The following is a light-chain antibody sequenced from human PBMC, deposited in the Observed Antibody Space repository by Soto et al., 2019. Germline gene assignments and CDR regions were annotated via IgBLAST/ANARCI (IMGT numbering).Light chain of an antibody. CDR3: QAWDSSTAGVV. CDR2: QDS. V-gene: IGLV3-1*01. CDR1: KLGDKY. J-gene: IGLJ2*01. Sequence: YELTQPPSVSVSPGQTASITCSGDKLGDKYACWYQQKPGQSPVLVIYQDSKRPSGIPERFSGSNSGNTATLTISGTQAMDEADYYCQAWDSSTAGVVFGGGTKLTVL.